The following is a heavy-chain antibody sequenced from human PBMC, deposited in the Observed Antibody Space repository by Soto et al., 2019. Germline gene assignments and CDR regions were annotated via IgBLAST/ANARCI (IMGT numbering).Heavy chain of an antibody. J-gene: IGHJ4*02. CDR1: GFTFSGSA. CDR3: AKDKAVAGSLPVY. D-gene: IGHD6-19*01. Sequence: GGSLRLSCAASGFTFSGSAMHWVRQASGKGLEWVGRIKSKANSYATAYAASVKGRFTISRDDSKNTAYLQMNSLKTEDTAVYYCAKDKAVAGSLPVYWGQGTLVTVSS. V-gene: IGHV3-73*01. CDR2: IKSKANSYAT.